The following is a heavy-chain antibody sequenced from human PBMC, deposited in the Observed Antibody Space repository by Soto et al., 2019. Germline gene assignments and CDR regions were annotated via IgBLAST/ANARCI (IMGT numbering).Heavy chain of an antibody. J-gene: IGHJ4*02. CDR3: ASPSYYDSSGYHQVTFDD. CDR2: ISSSGGSI. V-gene: IGHV3-11*01. CDR1: GFTFSDYY. Sequence: XGSLRLSCPAAGFTFSDYYMSWVRQAPGKGLECVSAISSSGGSIYYADSVKGRFTISRDNSKNSLYLQMNSLRAEDTAVYYCASPSYYDSSGYHQVTFDDWGQGTMVTVSS. D-gene: IGHD3-22*01.